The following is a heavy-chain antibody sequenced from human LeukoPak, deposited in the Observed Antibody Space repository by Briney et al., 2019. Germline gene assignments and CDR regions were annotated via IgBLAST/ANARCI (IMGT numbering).Heavy chain of an antibody. CDR3: AKVLGYSYGFGY. D-gene: IGHD5-18*01. J-gene: IGHJ4*02. V-gene: IGHV3-23*01. CDR1: GFTFSSYG. Sequence: GGYLRLSCAASGFTFSSYGMSWVRQAPGKGLEWVSAISGGGGRTYYADSVKGRFTISRDNSKNTLYLQMNSLRAEDMAVYYCAKVLGYSYGFGYWGQGTLVTVSS. CDR2: ISGGGGRT.